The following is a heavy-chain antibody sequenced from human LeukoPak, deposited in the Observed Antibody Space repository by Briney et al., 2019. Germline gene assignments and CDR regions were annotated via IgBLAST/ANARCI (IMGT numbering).Heavy chain of an antibody. CDR1: GFSFDTYA. V-gene: IGHV3-23*01. CDR3: ARGDEDSVYRPSDY. J-gene: IGHJ4*02. D-gene: IGHD1-26*01. Sequence: GGSLRLSCVASGFSFDTYAMSWVRQPPGKGLEWVSGISDTGRKRHYTDSVKGRFTISRDNPQNSLYLQINFLRAEDTAVYYCARGDEDSVYRPSDYWGQGILVTVSS. CDR2: ISDTGRKR.